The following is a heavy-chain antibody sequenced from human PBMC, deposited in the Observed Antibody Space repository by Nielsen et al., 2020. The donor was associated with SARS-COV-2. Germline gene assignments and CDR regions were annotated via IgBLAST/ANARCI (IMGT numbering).Heavy chain of an antibody. CDR1: GYTFTSYG. CDR2: ISAYNGNT. D-gene: IGHD2-15*01. CDR3: ARDWVAMDAFDI. Sequence: ASVQVSCKASGYTFTSYGISWVRQAPGQGLEWMGWISAYNGNTNYAQKLQGRVTMTTDTSTSTAYMELRSLRSDDTAVYYCARDWVAMDAFDIWGQGTMVTVSS. J-gene: IGHJ3*02. V-gene: IGHV1-18*01.